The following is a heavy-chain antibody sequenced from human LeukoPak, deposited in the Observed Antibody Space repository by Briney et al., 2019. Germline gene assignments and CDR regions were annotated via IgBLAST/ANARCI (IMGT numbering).Heavy chain of an antibody. CDR2: IIPISGTA. V-gene: IGHV1-69*05. CDR3: ARGLQYQLLKALRYYYMDV. D-gene: IGHD2-2*01. J-gene: IGHJ6*03. CDR1: GGTFSSHA. Sequence: SVRVSCKASGGTFSSHAIAWVRQAPGQGPEWMGGIIPISGTADYAQKFQGRVTITTDQSTSTAYMELSSLTSDDTAVYYCARGLQYQLLKALRYYYMDVWGEGTTVTVSS.